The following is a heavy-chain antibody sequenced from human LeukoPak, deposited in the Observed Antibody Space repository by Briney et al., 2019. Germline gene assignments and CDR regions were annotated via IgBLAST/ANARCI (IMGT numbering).Heavy chain of an antibody. CDR3: AADIGYCSSTSCYSLLGLGGDV. CDR2: IVVGSGNT. V-gene: IGHV1-58*01. J-gene: IGHJ6*04. Sequence: SVKVSCKASGFTFTSSAVQWVRQARGQRLEWIGWIVVGSGNTNYAQKFQERVTITRDMSTSTAYMELSSLRSEDTAVYYCAADIGYCSSTSCYSLLGLGGDVWGKGTTVTVSS. D-gene: IGHD2-2*01. CDR1: GFTFTSSA.